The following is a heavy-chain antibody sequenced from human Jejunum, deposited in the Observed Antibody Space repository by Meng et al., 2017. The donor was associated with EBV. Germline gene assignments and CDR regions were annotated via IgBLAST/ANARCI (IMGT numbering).Heavy chain of an antibody. CDR1: GFIISAYY. J-gene: IGHJ4*02. CDR3: AGNGYYALEY. D-gene: IGHD3-22*01. Sequence: QQVESGGGLVQTGGALRLSCAASGFIISAYYMDWVRQDPGKGLEWVGRSRNKVNTYSTEYAASVKGRFTISRDESKNSLYLQMNNLKTEDTAVYYCAGNGYYALEYWGPGILVTVSS. V-gene: IGHV3-72*01. CDR2: SRNKVNTYST.